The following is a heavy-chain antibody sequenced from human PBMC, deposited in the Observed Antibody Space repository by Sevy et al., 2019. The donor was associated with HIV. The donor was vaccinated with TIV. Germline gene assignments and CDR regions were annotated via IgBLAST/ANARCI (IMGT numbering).Heavy chain of an antibody. CDR2: ISGSGGST. D-gene: IGHD3-10*01. V-gene: IGHV3-23*01. J-gene: IGHJ3*02. CDR3: AKDENYYGSGSQPPIDAFDT. CDR1: GFTFSSYA. Sequence: GGSLRLSCAAPGFTFSSYAMSWVRQAPGKGLEWVSAISGSGGSTYDADSVKGRFTISRDNSKNTLYLQMNSLRAEDTAVYYCAKDENYYGSGSQPPIDAFDTWGQGTMVTVSS.